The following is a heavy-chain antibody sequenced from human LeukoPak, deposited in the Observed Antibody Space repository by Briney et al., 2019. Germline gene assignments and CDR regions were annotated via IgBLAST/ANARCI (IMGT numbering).Heavy chain of an antibody. V-gene: IGHV1-2*02. CDR3: ATTESGSYYPLDY. J-gene: IGHJ4*02. D-gene: IGHD1-26*01. Sequence: ASVKVSRMASVYTFTGYYLHWVRQAPGQGREWMGWINPNSGATNYAQKSQGRVTMTRDRSISTAYMELSRLRSDDTAVYYCATTESGSYYPLDYWGQGTLVTVSS. CDR1: VYTFTGYY. CDR2: INPNSGAT.